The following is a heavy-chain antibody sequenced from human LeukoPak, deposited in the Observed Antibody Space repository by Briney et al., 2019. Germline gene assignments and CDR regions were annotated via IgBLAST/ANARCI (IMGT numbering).Heavy chain of an antibody. V-gene: IGHV3-48*03. CDR3: ARMEYSSGWSSWFDP. CDR1: TFTFSSYE. CDR2: ISRSGSTI. J-gene: IGHJ5*02. D-gene: IGHD6-19*01. Sequence: PGGSLRLSCAASTFTFSSYEMNWVRQAPGKGLEWISYISRSGSTIHYADSVKGRFTISRDNAKNSLYLQMNSLRAEDTAVYYCARMEYSSGWSSWFDPWGQGTLVTVSS.